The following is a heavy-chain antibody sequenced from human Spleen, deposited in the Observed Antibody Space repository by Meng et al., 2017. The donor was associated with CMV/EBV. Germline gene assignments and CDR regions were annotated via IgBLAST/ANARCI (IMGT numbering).Heavy chain of an antibody. CDR1: GYTFTSYG. J-gene: IGHJ6*02. D-gene: IGHD1-14*01. CDR3: ARGSTRNYYYYGMDV. Sequence: ASVKVSCKATGYTFTSYGISWVRQAPGQGLEWMGWISAYNGNTNYAQKLQGRVTMTTDTSTSTAYMELRSLRSDDTAVYYCARGSTRNYYYYGMDVWGQGTTVTVS. CDR2: ISAYNGNT. V-gene: IGHV1-18*01.